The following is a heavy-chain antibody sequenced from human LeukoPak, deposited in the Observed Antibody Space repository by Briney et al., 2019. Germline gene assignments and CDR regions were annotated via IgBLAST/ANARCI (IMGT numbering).Heavy chain of an antibody. J-gene: IGHJ4*02. CDR1: GGSISSHY. Sequence: SETLSLTCTVSGGSISSHYWSWIRQPPGKGLEWIGYIYYSGSTNYNPSLKSRVTISVDTSKNQFSLKLSSVTAADTAVYYCARGRSSSWPYWGQGTLVTVSS. CDR3: ARGRSSSWPY. CDR2: IYYSGST. V-gene: IGHV4-59*11. D-gene: IGHD6-13*01.